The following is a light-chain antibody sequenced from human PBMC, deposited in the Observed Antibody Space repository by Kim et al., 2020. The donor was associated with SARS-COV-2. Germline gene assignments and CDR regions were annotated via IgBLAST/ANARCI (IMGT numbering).Light chain of an antibody. CDR1: QSVSSSH. CDR2: TAS. CDR3: QQYDTSSYT. J-gene: IGKJ2*01. V-gene: IGKV3-20*01. Sequence: IVLTQSPGTLSLSPGERATLSCRASQSVSSSHLAWYQQKPGQAPRLLIYTASIRAAGVADRFTGSGSGTAFTLTISRLEPEDSAVYYCQQYDTSSYTFGPGTKLEI.